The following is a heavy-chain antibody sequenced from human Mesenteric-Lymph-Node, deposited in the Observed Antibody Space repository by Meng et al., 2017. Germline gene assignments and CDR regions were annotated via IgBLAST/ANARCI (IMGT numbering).Heavy chain of an antibody. CDR1: GFTFSTYA. J-gene: IGHJ3*02. CDR3: AREFHSSGYAGTFDM. V-gene: IGHV3-23*01. CDR2: ISATGDYT. D-gene: IGHD3-22*01. Sequence: GESLKISCAASGFTFSTYAMSWVRQAPGKGLEWVSGISATGDYTYYADSVKGRFIVSRDTSKNTIYLQLNGLRPEDTSVYYCAREFHSSGYAGTFDMWGQGTMVTVSS.